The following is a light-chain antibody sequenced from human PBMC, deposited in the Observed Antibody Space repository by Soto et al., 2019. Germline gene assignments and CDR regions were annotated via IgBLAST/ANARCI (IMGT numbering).Light chain of an antibody. CDR2: KAS. Sequence: DIQMTQSPSTLSASVGDRVTITCRASQRISNWLAWYQQKPGKAPNLLIYKASSLESGVPSRFSGSGSGTEFTLTISSLQPDDFATYYCQQYHSYSRTFGQGTKVDNK. CDR3: QQYHSYSRT. J-gene: IGKJ1*01. V-gene: IGKV1-5*03. CDR1: QRISNW.